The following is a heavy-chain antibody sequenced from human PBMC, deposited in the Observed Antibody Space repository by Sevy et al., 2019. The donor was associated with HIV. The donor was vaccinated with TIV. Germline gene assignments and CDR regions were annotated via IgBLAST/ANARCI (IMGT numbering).Heavy chain of an antibody. CDR1: GDSVSSNSAA. J-gene: IGHJ6*02. D-gene: IGHD6-13*01. Sequence: QSQTLSLTCAISGDSVSSNSAAWNWIRQSPSRGLEWLGRTYYRSKWYNDYAVSVKSRITINPDTSKNQFSLQLNSVTPEDTAVYYCARVRSSSSWYPPDYYYGMDVWGQGTTVTVSS. CDR3: ARVRSSSSWYPPDYYYGMDV. CDR2: TYYRSKWYN. V-gene: IGHV6-1*01.